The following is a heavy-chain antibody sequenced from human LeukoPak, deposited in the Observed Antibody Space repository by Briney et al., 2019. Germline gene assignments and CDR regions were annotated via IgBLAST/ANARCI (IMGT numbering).Heavy chain of an antibody. Sequence: ASVKVSCKVSGFTLADLSMHWVRQDPGKGLEWVGGFDRKNGDTIYAQRFRGRVTLTEDTSTGTAYMDLRSLSADDTAVYYCATFCATTTCPGYQHYYSFMDVWGKGTTVTVSS. CDR3: ATFCATTTCPGYQHYYSFMDV. V-gene: IGHV1-24*01. D-gene: IGHD2-2*01. CDR2: FDRKNGDT. J-gene: IGHJ6*03. CDR1: GFTLADLS.